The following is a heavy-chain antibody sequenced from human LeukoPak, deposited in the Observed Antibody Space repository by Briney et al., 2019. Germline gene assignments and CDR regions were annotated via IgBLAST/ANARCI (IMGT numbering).Heavy chain of an antibody. CDR1: EFMFSSFG. CDR3: ARGGGSSPYYFDY. Sequence: GGSLRLSCAASEFMFSSFGMNWVRQAPGKGLEWVSSISSGSEYIYYSDSVKGRITISRDNAKKSLYLQMNSLRAEDTAVYYCARGGGSSPYYFDYWGQGTPVTVSS. J-gene: IGHJ4*02. V-gene: IGHV3-21*01. D-gene: IGHD5-12*01. CDR2: ISSGSEYI.